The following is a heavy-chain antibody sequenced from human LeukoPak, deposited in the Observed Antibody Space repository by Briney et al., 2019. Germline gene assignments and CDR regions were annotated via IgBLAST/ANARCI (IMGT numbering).Heavy chain of an antibody. CDR3: ARYYDFWSGYYYFDY. CDR2: IYYSGNT. Sequence: SETLSLTCTVSGDSISTSNSYWGWIRQPPGKGLEWIGSIYYSGNTYYNASLKSRVTISVDTSKNQFSLKLSSVTAADTAVYYCARYYDFWSGYYYFDYWGQGTLVTVSS. V-gene: IGHV4-39*07. D-gene: IGHD3-3*01. CDR1: GDSISTSNSY. J-gene: IGHJ4*02.